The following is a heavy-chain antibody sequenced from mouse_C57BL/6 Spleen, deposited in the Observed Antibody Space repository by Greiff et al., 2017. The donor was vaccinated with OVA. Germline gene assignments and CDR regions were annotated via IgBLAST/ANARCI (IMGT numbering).Heavy chain of an antibody. CDR3: AGSEGFAY. Sequence: VQLQQSGAELVKPGASVKLSCKASGYTFTSYWMHWVKQRPGQGLEWIGMIHPNSGSTNYNEKFKSKATLAVDKSSSTAYMQLSSLTSEDAAVYYCAGSEGFAYWGQGTLVTVSA. J-gene: IGHJ3*01. D-gene: IGHD1-1*02. V-gene: IGHV1-64*01. CDR2: IHPNSGST. CDR1: GYTFTSYW.